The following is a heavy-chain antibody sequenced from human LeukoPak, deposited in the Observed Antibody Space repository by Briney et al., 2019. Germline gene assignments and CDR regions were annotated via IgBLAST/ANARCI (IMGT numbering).Heavy chain of an antibody. J-gene: IGHJ4*02. CDR1: GFTFSSYG. CDR3: ARGEYYYDSSGNTLLDY. V-gene: IGHV3-33*01. Sequence: PGGSLRLSCAASGFTFSSYGMHWVRQAPGKGLEWVAVIWYDGSNKYYADSVRGRFTISRDNSKNTLYLQMNSLRAEDTAVYYCARGEYYYDSSGNTLLDYWGQGTLVTVSS. D-gene: IGHD3-22*01. CDR2: IWYDGSNK.